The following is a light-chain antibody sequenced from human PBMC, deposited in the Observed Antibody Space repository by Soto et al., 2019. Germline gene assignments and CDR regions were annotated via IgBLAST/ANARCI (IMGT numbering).Light chain of an antibody. V-gene: IGLV2-8*01. CDR2: EVS. J-gene: IGLJ1*01. CDR3: SSYAGSNIYYV. CDR1: SRDVGGYNY. Sequence: LTQPPSASGSPGQSVTISCTGTSRDVGGYNYVSWYQLHPGKGPKLMIYEVSKRPSGVPDRFSGFKSGNPASLTVSGFQAEDEADYYCSSYAGSNIYYVFGTGTKVTVL.